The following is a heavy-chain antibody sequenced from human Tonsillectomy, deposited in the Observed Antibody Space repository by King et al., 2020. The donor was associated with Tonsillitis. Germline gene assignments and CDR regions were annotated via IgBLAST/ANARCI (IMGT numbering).Heavy chain of an antibody. Sequence: VQLQESGPGLVKPSQTLSLTCTVSGGSISSGGHYWSWIRQHPGKGLEWIGYIYYSGSTYYNPSLKSPVTISVDTSKNQFSLNVSSVTAADTAVYYCARGLCSGTTCWHTDYWYYYMDVWGNGTTVTVSS. V-gene: IGHV4-31*01. D-gene: IGHD2-2*01. CDR3: ARGLCSGTTCWHTDYWYYYMDV. CDR2: IYYSGST. J-gene: IGHJ6*03. CDR1: GGSISSGGHY.